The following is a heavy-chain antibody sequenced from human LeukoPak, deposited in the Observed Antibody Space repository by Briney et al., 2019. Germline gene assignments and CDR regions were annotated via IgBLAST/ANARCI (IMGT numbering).Heavy chain of an antibody. D-gene: IGHD2/OR15-2a*01. CDR3: AKQEYYGPDY. CDR1: GFTFSSYG. J-gene: IGHJ4*02. Sequence: PGGSLRLSCAASGFTFSSYGMQWVRQAQGKGLEWVAFIRYDGSNKFHADSVKGRFTISRDASKSTLYLQMSSLRTEDTAVYYCAKQEYYGPDYWGQGTLVTVSS. CDR2: IRYDGSNK. V-gene: IGHV3-30*02.